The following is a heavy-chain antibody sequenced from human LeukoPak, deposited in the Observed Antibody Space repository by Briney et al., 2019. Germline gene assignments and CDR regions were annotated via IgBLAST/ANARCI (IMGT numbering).Heavy chain of an antibody. CDR1: GFTVGNYW. J-gene: IGHJ4*02. Sequence: PGGSLRLSSAASGFTVGNYWMGWVREAPGKGLEWVANIKHDGSEIYYVDFVKGRFTISRDTAKDSLYLQMNSLRAEGTAVYYCARDRGHSGYDLYDYWGQGTLVTVSS. D-gene: IGHD5-12*01. CDR3: ARDRGHSGYDLYDY. CDR2: IKHDGSEI. V-gene: IGHV3-7*01.